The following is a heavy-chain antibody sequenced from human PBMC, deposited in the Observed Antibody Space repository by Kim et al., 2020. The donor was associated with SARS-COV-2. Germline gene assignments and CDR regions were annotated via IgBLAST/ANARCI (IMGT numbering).Heavy chain of an antibody. CDR3: AREEDDFGANSGYFDY. J-gene: IGHJ4*03. CDR1: GFTVSSNF. Sequence: GGSLRLSCAASGFTVSSNFMSWVRQAPGKGLEWVSVIYSGGAERYAESVKGRFTISRDYSKNTLYLQMNRLRVEDTAAYYCAREEDDFGANSGYFDYWG. V-gene: IGHV3-66*01. D-gene: IGHD4-17*01. CDR2: IYSGGAE.